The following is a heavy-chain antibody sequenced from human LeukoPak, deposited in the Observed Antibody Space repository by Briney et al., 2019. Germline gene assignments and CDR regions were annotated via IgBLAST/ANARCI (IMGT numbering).Heavy chain of an antibody. V-gene: IGHV1-2*02. CDR1: GYTFTDFY. CDR2: INPKSGGT. D-gene: IGHD1-14*01. CDR3: AKALFSSGPYFWFDP. J-gene: IGHJ5*02. Sequence: ASVRVSCEASGYTFTDFYMHWVRQAPGQGLEWMGWINPKSGGTHYAQNFRGRLTMTRDTSISTAYMELGRLRSDDTAVYYCAKALFSSGPYFWFDPWGQGTLVTVSS.